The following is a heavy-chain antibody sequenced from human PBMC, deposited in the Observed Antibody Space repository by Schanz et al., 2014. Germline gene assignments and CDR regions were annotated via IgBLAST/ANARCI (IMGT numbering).Heavy chain of an antibody. CDR3: ARGGADSAMTHEY. CDR2: LNFDETYT. J-gene: IGHJ4*02. Sequence: EVQLVESGGDLVQPGGSLRLSCAASGFTFSRYWMHWVRQAPGKGLEWVSRLNFDETYTSYADSVKGRFTISRDNAKNTVYLQMTSLRVEDTAVYYCARGGADSAMTHEYWGRGTLVTVSS. D-gene: IGHD5-18*01. CDR1: GFTFSRYW. V-gene: IGHV3-74*02.